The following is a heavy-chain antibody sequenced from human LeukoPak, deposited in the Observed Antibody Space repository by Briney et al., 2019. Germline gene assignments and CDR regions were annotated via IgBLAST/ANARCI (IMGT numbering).Heavy chain of an antibody. CDR2: ISGSGGST. CDR3: AKKEGSSWAHLDY. V-gene: IGHV3-23*01. Sequence: GGSLRLSCAASGFTFSSYAMSWVRQAPGKGLEWVSAISGSGGSTYYADSVKGRFTISRDNSKDTLYLQMDSLRAEDTAVYYCAKKEGSSWAHLDYWGQGTLLTVSS. CDR1: GFTFSSYA. J-gene: IGHJ4*02. D-gene: IGHD6-13*01.